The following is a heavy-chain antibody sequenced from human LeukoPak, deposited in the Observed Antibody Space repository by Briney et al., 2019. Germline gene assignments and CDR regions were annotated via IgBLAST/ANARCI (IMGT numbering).Heavy chain of an antibody. CDR3: AKRDTGYSSGRPYDY. J-gene: IGHJ4*02. V-gene: IGHV3-23*01. Sequence: GGSLRLSCAASGFTFSSYAMSWVRQAPGKGLEWVSAISGSGGSTYYADSVKGRFTISRDNSKNTLYLQMNSLRAEDTAVYYCAKRDTGYSSGRPYDYWGQGTLVTVSS. D-gene: IGHD6-19*01. CDR2: ISGSGGST. CDR1: GFTFSSYA.